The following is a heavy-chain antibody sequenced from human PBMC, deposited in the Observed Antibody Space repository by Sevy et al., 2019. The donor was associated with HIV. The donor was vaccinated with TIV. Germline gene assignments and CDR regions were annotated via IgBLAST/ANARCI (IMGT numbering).Heavy chain of an antibody. CDR1: GFTVSSNY. V-gene: IGHV3-53*01. Sequence: GGSLRLSCAASGFTVSSNYMSWVRQAPGKGLEWVSVIYSGVSTYYADSVKGRFTISRDNSKNTLYLQMNSLRAEDTAVYYCARNWWFGESGYFDYWGQGTLVTVSS. D-gene: IGHD3-10*01. J-gene: IGHJ4*02. CDR2: IYSGVST. CDR3: ARNWWFGESGYFDY.